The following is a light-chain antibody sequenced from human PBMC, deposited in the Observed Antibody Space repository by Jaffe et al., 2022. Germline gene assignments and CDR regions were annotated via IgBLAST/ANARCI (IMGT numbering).Light chain of an antibody. CDR2: EVN. CDR1: SSDVGGYNY. J-gene: IGLJ2*01. V-gene: IGLV2-8*01. CDR3: TSYGGSNNYVV. Sequence: QSALTQPPSASGSPGQSVTISCTGTSSDVGGYNYVSWYQHQPGKAPKVMIYEVNKRPSGVPDRFSGSKSGNTASLTVSGLQAEDEGDYYCTSYGGSNNYVVFGGGTKLTVL.